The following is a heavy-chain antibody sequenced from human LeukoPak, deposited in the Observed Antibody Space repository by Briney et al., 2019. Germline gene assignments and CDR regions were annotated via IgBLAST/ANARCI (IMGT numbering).Heavy chain of an antibody. V-gene: IGHV1-18*01. CDR2: ISTYNGNT. CDR3: ARDNYYGSGSYYSFDY. J-gene: IGHJ4*02. Sequence: GASVKVSCKASGYTFTSYGITWVRQAPGQGLEWMGWISTYNGNTDYAQRLQGRVTMTTDTSTSTAYMELRRLRSDDTALYYCARDNYYGSGSYYSFDYWGQGTLVTVSS. CDR1: GYTFTSYG. D-gene: IGHD3-10*01.